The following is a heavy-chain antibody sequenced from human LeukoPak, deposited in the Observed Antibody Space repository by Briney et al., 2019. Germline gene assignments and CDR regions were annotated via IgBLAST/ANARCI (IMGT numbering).Heavy chain of an antibody. D-gene: IGHD6-19*01. CDR2: IIPILGIA. Sequence: ASVKVPCKASGGTFSSYAISWVRQAPGQGLEWMGRIIPILGIANYAQKFQGRVTITADKSTSTAYMELSSLRSEDTAVYYCARSSIAEAYYYYYGMDVWGQGTTVTVSS. CDR1: GGTFSSYA. V-gene: IGHV1-69*04. CDR3: ARSSIAEAYYYYYGMDV. J-gene: IGHJ6*02.